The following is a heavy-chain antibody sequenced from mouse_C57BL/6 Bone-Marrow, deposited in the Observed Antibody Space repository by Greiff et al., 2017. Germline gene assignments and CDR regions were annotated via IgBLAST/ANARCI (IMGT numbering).Heavy chain of an antibody. CDR3: ARPTTVVSIRAMDY. Sequence: EVKVVESGGGLVKPGGSLKLSCAASGFTFSDYGMHWVRQAPEKGLEWVAYISSGSSTIYYADTVKGRFTISRDNAKNTLFLQMTSRRSEDTAMYYCARPTTVVSIRAMDYWGQGTSVTVSS. CDR1: GFTFSDYG. D-gene: IGHD1-1*01. CDR2: ISSGSSTI. J-gene: IGHJ4*01. V-gene: IGHV5-17*01.